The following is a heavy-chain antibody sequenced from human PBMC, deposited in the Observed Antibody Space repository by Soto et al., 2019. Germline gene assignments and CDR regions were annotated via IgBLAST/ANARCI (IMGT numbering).Heavy chain of an antibody. CDR2: IGTAGDT. Sequence: GGSLRLSCAASGFTFSSYDMHWVRQATGKGLEWVSAIGTAGDTYYPGSVKGRFTISRENAKNSLYLQMNSLRAGDTAVYYCARGSCSGGSCYSRYYYYMDVWGKGTTVTVSS. D-gene: IGHD2-15*01. CDR1: GFTFSSYD. V-gene: IGHV3-13*01. J-gene: IGHJ6*03. CDR3: ARGSCSGGSCYSRYYYYMDV.